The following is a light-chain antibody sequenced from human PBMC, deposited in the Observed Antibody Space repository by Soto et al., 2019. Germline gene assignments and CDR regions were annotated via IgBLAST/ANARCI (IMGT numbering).Light chain of an antibody. J-gene: IGKJ1*01. CDR3: QHYAASPRT. Sequence: EIVLTQSPGTLSLSPRERATLSCRASQSVSSNYLAWYQHKPGQAPRLLIYGASSRAPGIPDRFSGSGSGTDFTLTFSRLEPEDFAVYYCQHYAASPRTFGQGTQVEVK. CDR1: QSVSSNY. CDR2: GAS. V-gene: IGKV3-20*01.